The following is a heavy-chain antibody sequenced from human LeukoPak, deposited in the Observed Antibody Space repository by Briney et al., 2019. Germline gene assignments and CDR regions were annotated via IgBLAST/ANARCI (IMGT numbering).Heavy chain of an antibody. CDR1: GYTFANYG. J-gene: IGHJ4*02. CDR2: INTYNGNT. V-gene: IGHV1-18*01. CDR3: AREPISSGSYYPRSDY. D-gene: IGHD3-10*01. Sequence: ASVKVSCKASGYTFANYGFAWVRQAPGQGLEWIAWINTYNGNTKYSQKLQGRVTVTTDTSTSTAYMELRSLTSDDTAVYYCAREPISSGSYYPRSDYWGQGTLVTVSS.